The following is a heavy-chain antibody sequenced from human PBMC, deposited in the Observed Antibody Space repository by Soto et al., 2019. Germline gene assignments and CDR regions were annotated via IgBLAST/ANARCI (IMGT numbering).Heavy chain of an antibody. CDR1: GGSVSSGSYY. Sequence: QVQLQESGPGLVKPSETLSLTSTVSGGSVSSGSYYWSWIRQPPGKGLEWIGYIYYSGSTNYNPSLKSRVTISVDTSKNQFSLKLSPVTAADTVVYYYAGGMTTVTTVDYWGQGTLVTVSS. J-gene: IGHJ4*02. CDR2: IYYSGST. V-gene: IGHV4-61*01. CDR3: AGGMTTVTTVDY. D-gene: IGHD4-17*01.